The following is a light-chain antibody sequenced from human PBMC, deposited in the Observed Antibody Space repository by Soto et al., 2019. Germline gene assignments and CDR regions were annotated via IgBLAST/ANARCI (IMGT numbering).Light chain of an antibody. CDR3: CSYAGSSTYV. J-gene: IGLJ1*01. CDR2: EVS. CDR1: SSDVGSYNL. Sequence: QSALTQPASVSGSPGQSITISFTGNSSDVGSYNLVSWYQQHPGKAPKLMIYEVSKRPSGVSNRVSGSKSGNTASLTISGLQAEDEADYYCCSYAGSSTYVFGTGTKLTV. V-gene: IGLV2-23*02.